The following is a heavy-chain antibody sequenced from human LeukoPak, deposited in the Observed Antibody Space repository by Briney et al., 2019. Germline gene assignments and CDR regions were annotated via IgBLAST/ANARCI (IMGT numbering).Heavy chain of an antibody. CDR2: IYYSGST. V-gene: IGHV4-59*01. CDR1: GGSISSYY. J-gene: IGHJ2*01. D-gene: IGHD3-16*01. Sequence: SETLSLTCTVSGGSISSYYWSWIRQPPGKGLEWIGYIYYSGSTNYNPSLKSRVTISVDTSKNQFSLKLSSVTAADTAVYYCARLKMGAYFDLWARGPRVSVPS. CDR3: ARLKMGAYFDL.